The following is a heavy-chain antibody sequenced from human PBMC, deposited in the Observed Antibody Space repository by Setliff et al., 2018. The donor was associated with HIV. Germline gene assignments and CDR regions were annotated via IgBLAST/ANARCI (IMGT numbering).Heavy chain of an antibody. CDR3: ARDQEHIIVVSATGNMPGYLHYYYMDV. Sequence: LRLSCVASGFTFSTSGMNWVRQAPGKGLEWVSSISSRGGSVYYADSVRGRFTISRDNANNLLYLQMNSLRAEDTAVYYCARDQEHIIVVSATGNMPGYLHYYYMDVWGKGSTVTVSS. V-gene: IGHV3-21*01. D-gene: IGHD2-2*01. CDR2: ISSRGGSV. CDR1: GFTFSTSG. J-gene: IGHJ6*03.